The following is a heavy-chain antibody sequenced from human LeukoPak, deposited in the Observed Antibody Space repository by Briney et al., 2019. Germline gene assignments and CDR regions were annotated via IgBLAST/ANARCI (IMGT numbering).Heavy chain of an antibody. D-gene: IGHD2-2*01. Sequence: SVKVSCKASGGTFSSFTIVWVRQAPGQGLEWMGGIMPIFGTRYYAQKFQGRITITADGSRSTAYMELSSLRSEDTAVYYCAKDLVVAGPFFGPQAFDTWGPGTMVTVSS. CDR3: AKDLVVAGPFFGPQAFDT. CDR2: IMPIFGTR. V-gene: IGHV1-69*13. CDR1: GGTFSSFT. J-gene: IGHJ3*02.